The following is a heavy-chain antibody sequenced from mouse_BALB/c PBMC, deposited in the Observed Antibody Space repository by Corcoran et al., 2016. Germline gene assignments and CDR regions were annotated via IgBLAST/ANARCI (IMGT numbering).Heavy chain of an antibody. CDR3: ARRTTVVATRGYAMDY. V-gene: IGHV1-18*01. J-gene: IGHJ4*01. Sequence: EVQPLQSGPELEKPGASVQISCKTSGYTFTEYTMHGVKQSHGKSLEWIGGINPNNGGTSYNQKFKGKATLTEDKSSSTAYMELRSLTSEDSAVYYCARRTTVVATRGYAMDYWGQGTSVTVSS. CDR2: INPNNGGT. D-gene: IGHD1-1*01. CDR1: GYTFTEYT.